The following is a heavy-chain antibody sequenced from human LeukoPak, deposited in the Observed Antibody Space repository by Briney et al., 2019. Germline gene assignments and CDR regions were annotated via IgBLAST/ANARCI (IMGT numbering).Heavy chain of an antibody. CDR2: IYYSGST. V-gene: IGHV4-59*01. Sequence: SETLSLTCTVSGGSISSYYWSWIRQPPGKGLEWIGYIYYSGSTNYNPSLKSRVTISVDTSKNQFSLKLSSVTAADTAVYYCARSKELLWFGEFDPWGQGTPVTVSS. J-gene: IGHJ5*02. CDR3: ARSKELLWFGEFDP. D-gene: IGHD3-10*01. CDR1: GGSISSYY.